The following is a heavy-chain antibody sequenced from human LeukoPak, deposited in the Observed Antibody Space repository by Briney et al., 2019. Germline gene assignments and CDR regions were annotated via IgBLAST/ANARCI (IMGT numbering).Heavy chain of an antibody. V-gene: IGHV1-2*02. J-gene: IGHJ3*02. CDR3: ARDVGLFGDYGGNSGPAFDI. Sequence: ASVKVSCKASGYTFTGYFMHWVRLAPGQGLEWMGWINPNSGGTNYAQKFQGRVTMTRDTSISTAYMELSSLRSEDTAVYYCARDVGLFGDYGGNSGPAFDIWGQGTMVTVSS. CDR1: GYTFTGYF. CDR2: INPNSGGT. D-gene: IGHD4-23*01.